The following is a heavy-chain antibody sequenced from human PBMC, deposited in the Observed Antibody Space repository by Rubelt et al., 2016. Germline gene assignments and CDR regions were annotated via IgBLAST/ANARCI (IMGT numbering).Heavy chain of an antibody. CDR1: GGSISSSSYY. D-gene: IGHD3-3*01. J-gene: IGHJ4*02. V-gene: IGHV4-39*07. CDR3: ARSAGVVNTGFDY. Sequence: QLQLQESGPGLVKPSETLSLTCTVSGGSISSSSYYWSWIRQHPGKGLEWIGEINHSGSTNYNPSLKGRVTSSVATAKNQLSLKLSSVTAADTAVYYCARSAGVVNTGFDYWGQGTLVTVSS. CDR2: INHSGST.